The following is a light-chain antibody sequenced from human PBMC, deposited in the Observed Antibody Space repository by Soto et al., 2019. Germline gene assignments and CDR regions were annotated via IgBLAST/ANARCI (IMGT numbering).Light chain of an antibody. Sequence: EIVLTQSPGTLSLSPGDRATLSCRASQSVSRSSLGWYQQKPGQAPRLLMYGAPIRAAGVPDRFSGSGSGTEFTLTISRLEPEDFTVYYCHHYETFGQGTKVEIK. CDR2: GAP. CDR3: HHYET. V-gene: IGKV3-20*01. J-gene: IGKJ1*01. CDR1: QSVSRSS.